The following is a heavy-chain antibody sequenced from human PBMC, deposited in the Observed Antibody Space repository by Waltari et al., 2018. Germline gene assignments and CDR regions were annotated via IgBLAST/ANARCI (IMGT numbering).Heavy chain of an antibody. Sequence: QVQLVESGGGVVQPGRSLRLSCAASGFTFSSHGMHWVRQAPGKGLEWVAVIWYDGSNKYYADSVKGRFTISRDNSKNTLYLQMNSLRAEDTAVYYCARGPPGYYGMDVWGQGTTVTVSS. CDR1: GFTFSSHG. V-gene: IGHV3-33*01. CDR2: IWYDGSNK. J-gene: IGHJ6*02. CDR3: ARGPPGYYGMDV.